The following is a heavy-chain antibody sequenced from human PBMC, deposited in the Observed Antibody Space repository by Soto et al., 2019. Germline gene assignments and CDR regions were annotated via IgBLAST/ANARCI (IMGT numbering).Heavy chain of an antibody. CDR2: ISSSGSTI. CDR3: AREHYDFWSGYYHFDY. D-gene: IGHD3-3*01. J-gene: IGHJ4*02. V-gene: IGHV3-11*01. Sequence: PGGSLRLSCAASGFTFSDYYMSWIRQAPGKGLEWVSYISSSGSTIYYADSVKGRFTISRDNAKNSLYLQMNSLRAEDTAVYYCAREHYDFWSGYYHFDYWGQGTLVTVSS. CDR1: GFTFSDYY.